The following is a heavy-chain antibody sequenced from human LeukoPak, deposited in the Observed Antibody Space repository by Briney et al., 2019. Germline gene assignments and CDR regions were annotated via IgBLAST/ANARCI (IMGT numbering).Heavy chain of an antibody. CDR2: INHNGNVN. V-gene: IGHV3-7*03. CDR3: ARGGGLDV. D-gene: IGHD3-16*01. J-gene: IGHJ6*02. Sequence: GGSLRLSCAASGFTFSSYWMNWARQDPGKGLEWVASINHNGNVNYYADSVKGRFTISRDNAKNSLYLQMSNLRAEDTAVYFCARGGGLDVWGQGATVTVSS. CDR1: GFTFSSYW.